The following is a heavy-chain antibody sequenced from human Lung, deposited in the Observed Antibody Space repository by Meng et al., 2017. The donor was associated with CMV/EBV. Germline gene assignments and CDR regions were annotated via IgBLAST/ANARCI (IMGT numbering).Heavy chain of an antibody. V-gene: IGHV1-69*12. D-gene: IGHD1-26*01. CDR1: GGTFNSYA. Sequence: QVQLVQAGAEVKKPXSSVKVYCKTSGGTFNSYATSWVRQAPGQGLEWMGGIIPIFGTTNYAQKFQGRIRITADESTSTAYMELSSLRSEDTAVYYCARAPPIVGASFDSWGQGTLVTVSS. CDR2: IIPIFGTT. J-gene: IGHJ4*02. CDR3: ARAPPIVGASFDS.